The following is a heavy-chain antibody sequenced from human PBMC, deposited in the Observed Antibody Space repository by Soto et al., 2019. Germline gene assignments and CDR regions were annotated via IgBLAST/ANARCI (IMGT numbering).Heavy chain of an antibody. CDR1: GGSISSYY. D-gene: IGHD3-3*01. CDR2: IYYSGST. Sequence: SDTLSLTCTVSGGSISSYYWSWIRQPPGKGLEWIGYIYYSGSTNYNPSLKSRVTISVDTSKNQFSLKLSSVTAADTAVYYCAREDGTYYDFWSGPWFDPWGQGTLVTVSS. V-gene: IGHV4-59*01. CDR3: AREDGTYYDFWSGPWFDP. J-gene: IGHJ5*02.